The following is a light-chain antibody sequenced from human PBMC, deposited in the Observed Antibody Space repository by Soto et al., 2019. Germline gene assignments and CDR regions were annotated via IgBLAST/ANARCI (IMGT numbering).Light chain of an antibody. CDR2: GNS. V-gene: IGLV1-40*01. CDR3: QSYDSSHVV. J-gene: IGLJ2*01. Sequence: QSVLTQPPSVSGAPGQRVTISCTGSSSNIGAGYDVHWYQQLPGTAPKLLIYGNSNRPSGDPDRFSGSKSGTSASLAITGLQAEDEADYYCQSYDSSHVVFGGGTKLTVL. CDR1: SSNIGAGYD.